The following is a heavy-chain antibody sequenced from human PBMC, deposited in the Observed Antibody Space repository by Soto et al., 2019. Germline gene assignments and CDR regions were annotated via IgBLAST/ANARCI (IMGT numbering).Heavy chain of an antibody. J-gene: IGHJ4*02. D-gene: IGHD3-16*01. CDR2: IYPSGTI. V-gene: IGHV4-30-2*01. Sequence: PSETLSLTCAVSGVSITTNGYSWSWIRQPPGKGLEWIGYIYPSGTIFYNPSLNSRVTISADTSNNQFSLKLTSVTAADTAVYFCATYTAFAKYYFDYWGRGXLVTVSS. CDR1: GVSITTNGYS. CDR3: ATYTAFAKYYFDY.